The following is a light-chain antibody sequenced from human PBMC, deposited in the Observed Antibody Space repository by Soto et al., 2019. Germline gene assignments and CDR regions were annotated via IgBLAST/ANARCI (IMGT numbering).Light chain of an antibody. CDR1: ESVSDF. CDR3: QQYVTSPAIT. CDR2: GAT. Sequence: EMVLTQSAWALSLSAGERATLSWCGSESVSDFLAWYQQKPVLAPRLLVHGATKRTSGTPDRFSGSGSAPAFTPAISRLEPEDFATYYCQQYVTSPAITFGQGTRLEIK. J-gene: IGKJ5*01. V-gene: IGKV3-20*01.